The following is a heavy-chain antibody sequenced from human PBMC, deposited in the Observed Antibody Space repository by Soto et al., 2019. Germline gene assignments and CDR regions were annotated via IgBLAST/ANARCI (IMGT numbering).Heavy chain of an antibody. CDR2: IIPIFGTA. V-gene: IGHV1-69*12. CDR3: ARTYYYYYGMDV. CDR1: GGTFSSYA. J-gene: IGHJ6*02. Sequence: QVQLVQSGAEVKKPGSSVKVSCKASGGTFSSYAISWVRQAPGQGLEWMGGIIPIFGTANYAQKFQGRVTINAVXSTSTAYMELSSLRSEDTAVYYCARTYYYYYGMDVWGQGTTVTVSS.